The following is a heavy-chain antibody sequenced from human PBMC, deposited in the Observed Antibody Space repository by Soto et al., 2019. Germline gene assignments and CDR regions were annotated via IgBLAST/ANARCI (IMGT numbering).Heavy chain of an antibody. CDR2: ISYDGSNK. J-gene: IGHJ4*02. D-gene: IGHD6-19*01. Sequence: QVQLVESGGGVVQPGGSLRLSCAASGFTFSSYAMHWVRQAPGKGLEWVAVISYDGSNKYYADSVKGRFTISRDNSKNTLYLQMNSLRAEDTAVYYCARGLYSSGWYSIDYWGQGTLVTVSS. CDR1: GFTFSSYA. CDR3: ARGLYSSGWYSIDY. V-gene: IGHV3-30-3*01.